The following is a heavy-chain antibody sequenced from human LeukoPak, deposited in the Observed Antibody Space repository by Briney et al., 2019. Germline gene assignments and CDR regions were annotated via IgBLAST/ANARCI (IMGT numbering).Heavy chain of an antibody. Sequence: SETLSLTCAVYGGSFSGYYWSWIRQPPGKGLEWIGEINHSGSTNYNPSLKSRVTISVDTSKNQFSLKLSSVTAAGTAVYYCARLSSRAHRNDYWGQGTLVTVYS. J-gene: IGHJ4*02. CDR3: ARLSSRAHRNDY. V-gene: IGHV4-34*01. CDR2: INHSGST. CDR1: GGSFSGYY. D-gene: IGHD2-2*01.